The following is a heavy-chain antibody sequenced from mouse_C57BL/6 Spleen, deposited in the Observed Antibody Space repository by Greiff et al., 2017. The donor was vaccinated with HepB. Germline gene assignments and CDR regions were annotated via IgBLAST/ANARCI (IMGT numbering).Heavy chain of an antibody. CDR1: GYSFTDYN. CDR2: INPNYGTT. D-gene: IGHD2-2*01. CDR3: ARSTMVTTSTDYAMDY. Sequence: EVQRVESGPELVKPGASVKISCKASGYSFTDYNMNWVKQSNGKSLEWIGVINPNYGTTSYNQKFKGKATLTVDQSSSTAYMQLNSLTSEDSAVYYCARSTMVTTSTDYAMDYWGQGTSVTVSS. J-gene: IGHJ4*01. V-gene: IGHV1-39*01.